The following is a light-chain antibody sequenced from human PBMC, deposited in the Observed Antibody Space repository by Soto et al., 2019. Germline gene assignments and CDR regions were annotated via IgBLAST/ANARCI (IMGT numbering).Light chain of an antibody. Sequence: QSVLAQPASVSGSPGQSITISCTGTSSDVGSYNLVSWYQQHPGKAPKLMIYEGSKRPSGVSNRFSGSKSGNTASLTISGLQAEHEADYYCCSYAGSSTFYVFGTGTKVTV. J-gene: IGLJ1*01. CDR2: EGS. CDR1: SSDVGSYNL. CDR3: CSYAGSSTFYV. V-gene: IGLV2-23*01.